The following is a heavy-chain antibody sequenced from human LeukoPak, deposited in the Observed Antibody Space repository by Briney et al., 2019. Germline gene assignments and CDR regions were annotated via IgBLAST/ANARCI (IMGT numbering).Heavy chain of an antibody. V-gene: IGHV3-23*01. Sequence: PGGSLRLSCAASGFTFSSYAMSWVRQAPGKGLEWVSAISGSGGSTYYADSVKGRFTISRDNSKNTLYLQMNSLRAEDTAVYYCAREFITFGGVIVINYYYYGMDVWGQGTTVTVSS. CDR1: GFTFSSYA. D-gene: IGHD3-16*02. CDR2: ISGSGGST. J-gene: IGHJ6*02. CDR3: AREFITFGGVIVINYYYYGMDV.